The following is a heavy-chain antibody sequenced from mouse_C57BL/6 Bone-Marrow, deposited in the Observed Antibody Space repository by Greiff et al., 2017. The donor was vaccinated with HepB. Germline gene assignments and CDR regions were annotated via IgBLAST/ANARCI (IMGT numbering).Heavy chain of an antibody. V-gene: IGHV1-72*01. J-gene: IGHJ2*01. CDR2: IYPNNGGT. CDR3: ARGSPVVAYYLDY. D-gene: IGHD1-1*01. CDR1: GYTFTSYW. Sequence: QVQLQQPGAELVKPGASVKLSCKASGYTFTSYWMHWVKQRPGRGLEWIGRIYPNNGGTKYNEKFKSKATLTVDKSSSTAYMQLSSLTSEDAAVYYCARGSPVVAYYLDYWGQGTTLTVSS.